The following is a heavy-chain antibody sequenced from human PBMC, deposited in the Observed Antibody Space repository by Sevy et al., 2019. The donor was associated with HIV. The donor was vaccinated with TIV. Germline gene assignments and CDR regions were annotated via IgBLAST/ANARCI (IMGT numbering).Heavy chain of an antibody. Sequence: SETLSLTCTVSGGSISSYYWSWIRQPPGKGLEWIGYIYYSGSNNYNPSLKNRVTITIDTSKNQFSLKLSSVTAADTAVYYCAGYPPYNWNDRSDAFDIWGQGTMVTVSS. CDR2: IYYSGSN. J-gene: IGHJ3*02. CDR3: AGYPPYNWNDRSDAFDI. CDR1: GGSISSYY. D-gene: IGHD1-1*01. V-gene: IGHV4-59*01.